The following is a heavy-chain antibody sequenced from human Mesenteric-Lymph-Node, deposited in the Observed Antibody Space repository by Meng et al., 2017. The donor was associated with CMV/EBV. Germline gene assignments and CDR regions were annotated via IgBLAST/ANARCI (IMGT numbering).Heavy chain of an antibody. CDR3: ARGSSYDILTGYFDY. Sequence: QGAGGPLKSSGTLSVTCAVYGGSFSGYYWNWIRQSPEKGLEWIGEINHSGSTTYNPSFTSRIIISVDTSTNQISLNMSSVTAADTAVYYCARGSSYDILTGYFDYWGQGALVTVSS. V-gene: IGHV4-34*01. J-gene: IGHJ4*02. CDR2: INHSGST. D-gene: IGHD3-9*01. CDR1: GGSFSGYY.